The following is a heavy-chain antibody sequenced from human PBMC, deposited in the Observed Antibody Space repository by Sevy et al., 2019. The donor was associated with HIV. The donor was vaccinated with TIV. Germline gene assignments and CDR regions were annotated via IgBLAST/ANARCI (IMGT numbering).Heavy chain of an antibody. CDR2: INWNGGST. CDR1: GFTFDDYG. CDR3: ARDGLDIVATIAKYYFDY. D-gene: IGHD5-12*01. Sequence: HGGSLRLSCAASGFTFDDYGMSWVRQAPGKGLEWVSGINWNGGSTGYADSVKGRFTISRDNAKNSLYLQMNSLRAEDTALYYCARDGLDIVATIAKYYFDYWGQGTLVTVSS. V-gene: IGHV3-20*04. J-gene: IGHJ4*02.